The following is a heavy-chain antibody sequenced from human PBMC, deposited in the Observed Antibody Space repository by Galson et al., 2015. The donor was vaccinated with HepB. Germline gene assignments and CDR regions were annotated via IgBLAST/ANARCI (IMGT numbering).Heavy chain of an antibody. CDR1: GYSFTSYA. Sequence: SVKVSCKASGYSFTSYAMHWVRQAPGQRLEWMGWINTGSGHTKYPQKFQGRVTITRDTSASTAYMELSSLRSEDTAVYYCARDPGYCSSTSCYFGMDVWGQGTTVTVSS. CDR3: ARDPGYCSSTSCYFGMDV. V-gene: IGHV1-3*04. J-gene: IGHJ6*02. D-gene: IGHD2-2*01. CDR2: INTGSGHT.